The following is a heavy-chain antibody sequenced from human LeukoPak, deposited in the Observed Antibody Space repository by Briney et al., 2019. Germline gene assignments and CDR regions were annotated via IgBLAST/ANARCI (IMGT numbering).Heavy chain of an antibody. V-gene: IGHV4-34*01. D-gene: IGHD3-22*01. CDR3: ARVLYYCDSSGYYSFDY. CDR2: INHSGST. J-gene: IGHJ4*02. CDR1: GGSFSGYY. Sequence: PSETLSLTCAVYGGSFSGYYWSWIRQPPGKGLEWIGEINHSGSTNYNPSLKSRVTISVDTSKNQFSLKLSSVTAADTAVYYCARVLYYCDSSGYYSFDYWGQGTLVTVSS.